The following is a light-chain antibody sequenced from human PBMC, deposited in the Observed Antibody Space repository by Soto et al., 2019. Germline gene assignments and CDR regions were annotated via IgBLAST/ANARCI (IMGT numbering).Light chain of an antibody. V-gene: IGLV2-14*01. CDR2: EVR. J-gene: IGLJ7*01. Sequence: QSVLTQPASVSGSPGQSITIACTGTNRDFGSYNLVSWYQQRPGEAPKLIISEVRNRPSGISYRFTGSKSGNTASLTISGLQAEDEADYYCSSYTTTSTLVFGGGTQLTVL. CDR3: SSYTTTSTLV. CDR1: NRDFGSYNL.